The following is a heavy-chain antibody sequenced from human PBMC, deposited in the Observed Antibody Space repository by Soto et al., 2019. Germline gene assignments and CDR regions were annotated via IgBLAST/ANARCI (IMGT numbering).Heavy chain of an antibody. D-gene: IGHD2-15*01. CDR2: IYYSGST. J-gene: IGHJ4*02. CDR3: ARVADCSGGRCYFSVDY. V-gene: IGHV4-30-4*01. Sequence: SETLSFTCPVSGCSISSGDYYWSWIRQPPGKGLEWIGYIYYSGSTYYNPSLKSRVTISVDTSKNQFSLKLSSVTASDTAVYYCARVADCSGGRCYFSVDYWGQGTLVTVSS. CDR1: GCSISSGDYY.